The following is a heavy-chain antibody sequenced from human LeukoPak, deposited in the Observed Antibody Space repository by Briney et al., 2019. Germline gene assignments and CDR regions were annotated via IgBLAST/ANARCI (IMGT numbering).Heavy chain of an antibody. J-gene: IGHJ4*02. Sequence: SETLSLTCAVSGGFISSSNWWSWVRQPPGKGLEWIGEIYHSGSTNYNPSLKSRVTISVDKSKNQFSLKLSSVTAADTAVYYCAGLVGATTRYFDYWGQGTLVTVSS. CDR1: GGFISSSNW. V-gene: IGHV4-4*02. CDR3: AGLVGATTRYFDY. CDR2: IYHSGST. D-gene: IGHD1-26*01.